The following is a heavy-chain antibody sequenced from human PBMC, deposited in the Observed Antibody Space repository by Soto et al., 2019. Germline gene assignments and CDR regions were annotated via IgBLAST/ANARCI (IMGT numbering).Heavy chain of an antibody. D-gene: IGHD4-17*01. CDR3: ARDGKMAATTFDY. CDR2: IFHSGTT. Sequence: PSETLSLTCQVSGDSIRSSNWWSWVRQTPGKGLEWIGEIFHSGTTNYNSSLKSRVSISVDQSKDQFSLQLTSVTAADTAMYYCARDGKMAATTFDYWGQGILVTVSS. V-gene: IGHV4-4*02. CDR1: GDSIRSSNW. J-gene: IGHJ4*02.